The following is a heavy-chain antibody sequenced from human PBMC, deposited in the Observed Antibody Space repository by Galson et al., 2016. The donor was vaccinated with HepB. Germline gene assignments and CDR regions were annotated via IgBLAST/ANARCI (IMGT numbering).Heavy chain of an antibody. CDR2: INPSGGST. D-gene: IGHD4-17*01. J-gene: IGHJ4*02. CDR1: GYAFASYN. Sequence: SVKVSCKASGYAFASYNMHWVRQAPGQGLEWMGIINPSGGSTNYAQKFQGRVTMTRDTSTSTVYMELSRLRSEDTAVYYCAYDYGDYNFDYWGQGTLVTVSS. V-gene: IGHV1-46*01. CDR3: AYDYGDYNFDY.